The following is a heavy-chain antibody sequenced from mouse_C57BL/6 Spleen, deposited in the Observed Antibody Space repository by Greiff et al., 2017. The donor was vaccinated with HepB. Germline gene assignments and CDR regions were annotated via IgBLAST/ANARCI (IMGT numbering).Heavy chain of an antibody. V-gene: IGHV1-54*01. CDR1: GYAFTNYL. D-gene: IGHD1-3*01. Sequence: VKLQESGAELVRPGTSVKVSCKASGYAFTNYLIEWVKQRPGQGLEWIGVINPGSGGTNYNEKFKGKATLTADKSSSTAYMQLSSLTSEDSAVYFCARGGLRYFDVWGTGTTVTVSS. J-gene: IGHJ1*03. CDR3: ARGGLRYFDV. CDR2: INPGSGGT.